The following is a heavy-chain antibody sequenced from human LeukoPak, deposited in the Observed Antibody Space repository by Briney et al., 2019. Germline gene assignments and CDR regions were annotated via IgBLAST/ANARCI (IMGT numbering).Heavy chain of an antibody. J-gene: IGHJ4*02. CDR1: GFTFSSYA. D-gene: IGHD3-3*01. V-gene: IGHV3-7*01. Sequence: GRSLRLSCAASGFTFSSYAMHWVRQAPGKGLEWVANIKQDGSEKYYVDSVKGRFTVSRDNANNSLFLNMNSLRGEDTAIYFCARDPTSWSHPHFDAWGQGIQVSVSS. CDR2: IKQDGSEK. CDR3: ARDPTSWSHPHFDA.